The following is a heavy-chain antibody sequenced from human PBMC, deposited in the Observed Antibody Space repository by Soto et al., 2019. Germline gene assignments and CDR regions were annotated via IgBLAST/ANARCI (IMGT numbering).Heavy chain of an antibody. CDR3: TKLRSSLQWPPFDP. V-gene: IGHV3-30*02. Sequence: PGGSLRLSCRTSGFTFSSYGMHWVRQAPGKGPEWVAFISNDGSKTDYADSVKGRFTVSRDNPKNTLFLQMNSLRGEDTAVYYCTKLRSSLQWPPFDPRGHGTLVTVSS. CDR2: ISNDGSKT. CDR1: GFTFSSYG. J-gene: IGHJ5*02. D-gene: IGHD6-19*01.